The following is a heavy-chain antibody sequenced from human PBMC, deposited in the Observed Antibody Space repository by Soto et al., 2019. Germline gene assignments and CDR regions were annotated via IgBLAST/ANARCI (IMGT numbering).Heavy chain of an antibody. CDR3: AKDDFTDRGDDYFDY. CDR1: GFSFTNFA. J-gene: IGHJ4*02. V-gene: IGHV3-23*01. D-gene: IGHD2-21*02. Sequence: GGSLRLSCAASGFSFTNFAMSWVRQAPGKGLEWVAGIGASGDITWYADSVKGRLSISRDNSKNTLYLQLNSLRFEDTAVYYCAKDDFTDRGDDYFDYWGPGTLVTV. CDR2: IGASGDIT.